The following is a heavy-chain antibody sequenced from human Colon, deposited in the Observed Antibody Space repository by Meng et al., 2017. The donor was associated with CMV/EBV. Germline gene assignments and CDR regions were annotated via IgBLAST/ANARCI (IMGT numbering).Heavy chain of an antibody. D-gene: IGHD6-19*01. CDR1: GFQLNACELG. CDR2: IYWDDDK. V-gene: IGHV2-5*02. CDR3: AYSRGSSGWAFDY. J-gene: IGHJ4*02. Sequence: FKQADPTPFKPTLTRTVTCTYSGFQLNACELGVCWIRQPPGKALEWLALIYWDDDKSDSPTLKSKFTITKDTSKDQVVLTMTKMDPRDTCTYYCAYSRGSSGWAFDYWGQGTLVTVSS.